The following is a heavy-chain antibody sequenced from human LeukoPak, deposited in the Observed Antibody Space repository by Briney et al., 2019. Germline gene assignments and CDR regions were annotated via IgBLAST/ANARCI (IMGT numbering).Heavy chain of an antibody. CDR1: GFTLSTYS. CDR2: ISRSFSTI. Sequence: PGGSLRLSCAASGFTLSTYSMNWVRQAPAKGLEGVSYISRSFSTIYYAGSVKGRFTISRDNAKNSLYLQRSGLRREDTAVYFFVRGPRYSGYDYFDYWGQGTLVTVSS. V-gene: IGHV3-48*01. J-gene: IGHJ4*02. CDR3: VRGPRYSGYDYFDY. D-gene: IGHD5-12*01.